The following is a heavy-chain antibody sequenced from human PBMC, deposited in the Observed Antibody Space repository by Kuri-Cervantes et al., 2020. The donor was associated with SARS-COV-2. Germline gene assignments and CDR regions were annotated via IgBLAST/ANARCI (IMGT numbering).Heavy chain of an antibody. CDR1: GFTFDDYG. J-gene: IGHJ5*02. V-gene: IGHV3-20*04. CDR2: IHWNGVST. CDR3: AQEFLSPIVKWLVGGNPNWFDP. D-gene: IGHD6-19*01. Sequence: GGSLRLSCAASGFTFDDYGMSWVRQAPGKGLEWVSGIHWNGVSTGYADSVKGRFTISRDNDKNSLYLQMNSLGAADTAVYYCAQEFLSPIVKWLVGGNPNWFDPWGQGTLVTVSS.